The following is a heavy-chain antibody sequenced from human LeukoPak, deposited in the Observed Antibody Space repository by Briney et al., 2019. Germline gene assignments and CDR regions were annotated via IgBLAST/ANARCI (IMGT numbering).Heavy chain of an antibody. V-gene: IGHV1-8*03. D-gene: IGHD5-24*01. CDR1: GYTFTSYD. CDR2: MNPNSGNT. Sequence: ASVKVSCKASGYTFTSYDINWVRQATGQGLEWMGWMNPNSGNTGYAQKFQGRVTITRNTSISTVYMELSSLRSEDTAVYYCARVGLQQDNDYWGQGTLVTVSS. CDR3: ARVGLQQDNDY. J-gene: IGHJ4*02.